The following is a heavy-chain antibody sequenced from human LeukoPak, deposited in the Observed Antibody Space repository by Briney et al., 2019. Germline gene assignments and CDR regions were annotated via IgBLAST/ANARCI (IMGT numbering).Heavy chain of an antibody. CDR3: ARPVPSRLGWFDP. CDR2: IYYSGST. V-gene: IGHV4-39*01. CDR1: GGSISSSNHY. D-gene: IGHD1-1*01. Sequence: SETLSLTCSVSGGSISSSNHYWGWIRQPPGKGLEWIGSIYYSGSTYYNPSLKSRVTISVDTSKNQFSLKLSSVTAADTAVYYCARPVPSRLGWFDPWGQGTLVTVSS. J-gene: IGHJ5*02.